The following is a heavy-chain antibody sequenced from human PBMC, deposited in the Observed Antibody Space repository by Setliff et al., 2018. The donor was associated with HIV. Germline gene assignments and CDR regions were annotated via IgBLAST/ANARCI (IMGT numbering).Heavy chain of an antibody. J-gene: IGHJ4*02. CDR3: GTVRIAVPDDFDF. V-gene: IGHV1-69-2*01. D-gene: IGHD6-19*01. CDR2: VDPEDGET. Sequence: ASVKVSCKASGYSSTTYFMHWVRQAPGKGLEWMGRVDPEDGETIYAERFRGRISLTVDKSTGTAYMELNRLRSEDTAVYYCGTVRIAVPDDFDFWGQGTLVTVSS. CDR1: GYSSTTYF.